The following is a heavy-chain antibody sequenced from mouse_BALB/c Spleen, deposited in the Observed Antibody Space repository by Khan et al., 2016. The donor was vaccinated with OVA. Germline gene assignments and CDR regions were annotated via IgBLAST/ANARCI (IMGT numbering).Heavy chain of an antibody. Sequence: EVELVESGGGLVQPGGSLKLSCAASGFTFSSYGMSWVRQTPDKRLELVATINSNGGSTYYPDSVKGRFTISRENAKNTLDLQMSSLKSEDTAMYYCARMAGTIDWGQGTTGTVSS. CDR2: INSNGGST. J-gene: IGHJ2*01. V-gene: IGHV5-6-3*01. CDR1: GFTFSSYG. CDR3: ARMAGTID.